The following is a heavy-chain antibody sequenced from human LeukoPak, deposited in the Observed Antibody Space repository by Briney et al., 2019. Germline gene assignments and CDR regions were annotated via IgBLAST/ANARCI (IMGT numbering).Heavy chain of an antibody. CDR1: GGSFGGYY. V-gene: IGHV4-34*01. Sequence: SETLSHTCAVYGGSFGGYYWSWIRQPPGKGLEWIGEINHSGSTNYNPSLKSRVTISVDTSKNQFSLKLSSVTAADTAVYYCARANQQLDAFDIWGQGTMVTVSS. D-gene: IGHD6-13*01. CDR2: INHSGST. CDR3: ARANQQLDAFDI. J-gene: IGHJ3*02.